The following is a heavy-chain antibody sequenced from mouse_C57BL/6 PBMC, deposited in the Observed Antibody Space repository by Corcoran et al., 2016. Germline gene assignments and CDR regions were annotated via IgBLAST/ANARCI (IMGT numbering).Heavy chain of an antibody. CDR1: GYAFSSYW. D-gene: IGHD1-1*01. CDR2: IYPGDGDT. CDR3: SSYYYVSSFHYYAMDY. V-gene: IGHV1-80*01. Sequence: QVQLQQSGAELVKPGASVKISCKASGYAFSSYWMNWVKQRPGKGLEWIGQIYPGDGDTNYNGKFKGKATLTADKSSSTAYMQLSSLTSEDSAVYFCSSYYYVSSFHYYAMDYWGQGTSVTVSS. J-gene: IGHJ4*01.